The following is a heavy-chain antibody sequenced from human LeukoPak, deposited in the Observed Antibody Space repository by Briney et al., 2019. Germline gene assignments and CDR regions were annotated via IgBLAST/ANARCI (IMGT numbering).Heavy chain of an antibody. V-gene: IGHV3-11*01. J-gene: IGHJ3*02. CDR1: GFTFRDYY. D-gene: IGHD4-17*01. Sequence: GGSLRLSCAASGFTFRDYYMSWVRQAPGEGVERVSYICSSGRTIYYADSVKGRFTISRDNAKNSLYLQMNSLRAEDTAVYYCARAAPDDYGDYGRFSDAFDIWGQGTMVTVSS. CDR3: ARAAPDDYGDYGRFSDAFDI. CDR2: ICSSGRTI.